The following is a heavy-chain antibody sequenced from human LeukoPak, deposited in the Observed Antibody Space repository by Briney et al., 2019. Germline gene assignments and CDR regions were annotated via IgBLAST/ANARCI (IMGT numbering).Heavy chain of an antibody. CDR2: ISYDGSNK. CDR1: GFTFRSYW. Sequence: GGSLRLSCAASGFTFRSYWMDWVRQAPGKGLEWVAVISYDGSNKYYADSVKGRFTISRDNSKNTLYLQMNSLRAEDTAVYYCARLNNYDSSIDYWAREPWSPSPQ. V-gene: IGHV3-30-3*01. CDR3: ARLNNYDSSIDY. J-gene: IGHJ4*02. D-gene: IGHD3-16*01.